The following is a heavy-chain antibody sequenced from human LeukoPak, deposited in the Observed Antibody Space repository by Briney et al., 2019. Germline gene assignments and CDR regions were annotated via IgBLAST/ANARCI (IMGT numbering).Heavy chain of an antibody. D-gene: IGHD4-17*01. CDR3: AKDRVATVTTFNNY. CDR2: VNGSGDTT. Sequence: GGSLRLSCAASGFTFSSYAMSWVRQAPGKGLEWVSSVNGSGDTTYYADSVKGRFTISRDNSKNTLYLQMNSLRAEDTAMYYCAKDRVATVTTFNNYWGQGTLVTVSS. V-gene: IGHV3-23*01. CDR1: GFTFSSYA. J-gene: IGHJ4*02.